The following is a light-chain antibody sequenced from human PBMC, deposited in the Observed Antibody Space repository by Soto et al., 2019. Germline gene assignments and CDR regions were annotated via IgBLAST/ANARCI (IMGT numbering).Light chain of an antibody. CDR2: EVR. CDR1: SSDVGGYNY. V-gene: IGLV2-14*01. Sequence: QSALTQPASVSGSPGQSITISCTGTSSDVGGYNYVSWYQQHPGKAPTLMIYEVRNRPSGVSNRFSCSKSGNTASLTISGLQAEDEADYYWSSYTCSSTLDVFGTGTKLTVL. J-gene: IGLJ1*01. CDR3: SSYTCSSTLDV.